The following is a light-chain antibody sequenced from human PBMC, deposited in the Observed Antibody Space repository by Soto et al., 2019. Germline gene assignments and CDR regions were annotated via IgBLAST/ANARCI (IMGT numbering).Light chain of an antibody. J-gene: IGKJ1*01. CDR2: AAS. V-gene: IGKV1-39*01. CDR1: QSISSY. CDR3: QQSYSTPRRT. Sequence: DIQMTQSPSSLSASVGDRVTITCRASQSISSYLNWYQQKPGKAPKLLIYAASSLQSVVPSRFSSSGSGTDFTLTISSLQPEDFATYYCQQSYSTPRRTFGQGTKVEIK.